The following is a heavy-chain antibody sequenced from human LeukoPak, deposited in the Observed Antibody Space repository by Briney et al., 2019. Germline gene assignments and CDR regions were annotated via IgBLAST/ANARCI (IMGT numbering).Heavy chain of an antibody. D-gene: IGHD6-13*01. CDR3: ARVGGYSTTWNYYYMDV. Sequence: GGSLRLSCAASGFTFSSYAMSWVRQAPGKGLEWVSVMSGSGHATYYADSVMGRFTISRDNSKNTLYLQMNSLRAEDTAEYYCARVGGYSTTWNYYYMDVWGKGTTVTVSS. CDR1: GFTFSSYA. CDR2: MSGSGHAT. J-gene: IGHJ6*03. V-gene: IGHV3-23*01.